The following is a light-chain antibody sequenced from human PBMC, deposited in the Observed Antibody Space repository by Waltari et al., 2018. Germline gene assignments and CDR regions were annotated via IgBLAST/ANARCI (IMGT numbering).Light chain of an antibody. V-gene: IGKV1-12*01. Sequence: DIQMTQSPSSVSASVGARVTLTCRASQGISSRLAWYQQKPGKAPKLLIYDASSLHSGVPSRFSGSGSGTDFTLTISSLQPDDIATYYCQQSFSTPLTFGGGTKVEIK. CDR3: QQSFSTPLT. J-gene: IGKJ4*01. CDR2: DAS. CDR1: QGISSR.